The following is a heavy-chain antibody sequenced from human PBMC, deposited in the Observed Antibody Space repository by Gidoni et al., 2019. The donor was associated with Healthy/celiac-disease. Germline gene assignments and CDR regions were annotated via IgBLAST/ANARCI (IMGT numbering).Heavy chain of an antibody. J-gene: IGHJ3*01. D-gene: IGHD3-9*01. CDR1: GYTFTGYY. Sequence: QVQLVQSGAEVKKPGASVTVSCKASGYTFTGYYMHWVRQAPGQGLEWMGWINPNSGGTNYAQKFQGRVTMTRDTSISTAYMELSRLRSDDTAVYYCARDGDDILTGYSLDPWGQGTMVTVSS. V-gene: IGHV1-2*02. CDR3: ARDGDDILTGYSLDP. CDR2: INPNSGGT.